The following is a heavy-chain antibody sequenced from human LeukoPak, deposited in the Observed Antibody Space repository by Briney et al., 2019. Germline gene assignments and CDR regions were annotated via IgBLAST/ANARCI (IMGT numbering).Heavy chain of an antibody. Sequence: PVGSLRLSCSASGFTFTCYSMNWVRQAPGKGLEWISYISSSSSTRYYADSVKGRVTISRDNAKNSLSLQMNSLRAEDAAVYYCASGEYFFDSWGQGTLVTVSS. CDR3: ASGEYFFDS. V-gene: IGHV3-48*04. CDR2: ISSSSSTR. CDR1: GFTFTCYS. D-gene: IGHD3-10*01. J-gene: IGHJ4*02.